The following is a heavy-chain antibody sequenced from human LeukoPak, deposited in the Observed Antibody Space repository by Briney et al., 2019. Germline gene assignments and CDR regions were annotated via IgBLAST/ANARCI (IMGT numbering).Heavy chain of an antibody. J-gene: IGHJ2*01. CDR1: GFTFSNYE. V-gene: IGHV3-48*03. CDR2: ISSRGGTI. D-gene: IGHD2-8*01. Sequence: AGGSLRLSCAASGFTFSNYEMNWVRQAPGKGLEWVSCISSRGGTIYYADSVKGRFTISRDNANNSLFLQMNSLRVEDTAVYYSAREWSWYSDLWGRGTLVTVSS. CDR3: AREWSWYSDL.